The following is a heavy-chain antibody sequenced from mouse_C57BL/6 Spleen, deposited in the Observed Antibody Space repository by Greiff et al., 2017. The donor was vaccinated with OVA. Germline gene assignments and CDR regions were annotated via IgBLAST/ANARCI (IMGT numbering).Heavy chain of an antibody. J-gene: IGHJ3*01. CDR3: ARDGDYSNFAY. V-gene: IGHV2-9-1*01. CDR1: GFSLTSYA. CDR2: IWTGGGT. Sequence: VQGVESGPGLVAPSQSLSITCTVSGFSLTSYAISWVRQPPGKGLEWLGAIWTGGGTNYNSALKSGLSISKDNSKSQVFLKMNSLQADDAARYYCARDGDYSNFAYWGQGTLVTVSA. D-gene: IGHD2-5*01.